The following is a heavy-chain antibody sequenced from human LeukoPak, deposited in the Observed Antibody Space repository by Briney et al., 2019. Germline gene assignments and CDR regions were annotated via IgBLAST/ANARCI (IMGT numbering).Heavy chain of an antibody. CDR1: GFTFSSYG. Sequence: PGGSLRLSCAASGFTFSSYGMHWVRQAPGKGLEWVAFIRYDGSNKYYADSVKGRFTISRDNSKNTLYLQMNSLRAEDTAVYYCARDKAVIGSSSWDDAFDIWGQGTMVTVSS. CDR2: IRYDGSNK. D-gene: IGHD6-13*01. J-gene: IGHJ3*02. V-gene: IGHV3-30*02. CDR3: ARDKAVIGSSSWDDAFDI.